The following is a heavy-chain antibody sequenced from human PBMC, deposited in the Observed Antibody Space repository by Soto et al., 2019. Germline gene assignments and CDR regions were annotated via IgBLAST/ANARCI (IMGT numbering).Heavy chain of an antibody. CDR2: IYYSGST. CDR3: ARQPIILAGDSSDIDY. CDR1: GGSISISSYY. V-gene: IGHV4-39*01. D-gene: IGHD3-9*01. J-gene: IGHJ4*02. Sequence: PSEPLSLTCTVSGGSISISSYYWGWIRQPPGKGLEWIGSIYYSGSTYYNPSLKSRVTISVDTSKNQFSLKLSSVTAADTAVYYCARQPIILAGDSSDIDYWGQGTLVTVSS.